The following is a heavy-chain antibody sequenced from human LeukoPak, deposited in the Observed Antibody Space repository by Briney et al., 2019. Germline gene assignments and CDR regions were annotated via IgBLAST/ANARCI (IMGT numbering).Heavy chain of an antibody. CDR3: ARDSAVARDFDY. CDR2: INPNSGGT. V-gene: IGHV1-2*02. D-gene: IGHD6-19*01. Sequence: ASVKVSCKASGYTFTGYYMHWVRQAPGQGLEWMGWINPNSGGTNYAQKFQGGVTMTRDTSISTAYMELSRLRSDDTAVYYCARDSAVARDFDYWGQGTLVTVSS. CDR1: GYTFTGYY. J-gene: IGHJ4*02.